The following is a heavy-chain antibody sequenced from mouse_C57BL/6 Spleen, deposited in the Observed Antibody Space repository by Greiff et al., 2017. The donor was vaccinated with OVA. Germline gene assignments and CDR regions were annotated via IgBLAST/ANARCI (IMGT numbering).Heavy chain of an antibody. D-gene: IGHD3-3*01. V-gene: IGHV1-69*01. CDR1: GYTFTSYW. J-gene: IGHJ2*01. Sequence: QVQLQQPGAELVMPGASVKLSCKASGYTFTSYWMHWVKQRPGQGLEWIGEIDPSDSYTNYNQKFKGKSTLTVDKSSSTAYMQLSSLTSEDYAVYYCARRDTRYYFDYWGQGTTLTVSS. CDR2: IDPSDSYT. CDR3: ARRDTRYYFDY.